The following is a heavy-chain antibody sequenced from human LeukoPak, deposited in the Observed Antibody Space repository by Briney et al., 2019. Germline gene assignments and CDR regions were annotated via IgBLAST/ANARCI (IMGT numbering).Heavy chain of an antibody. Sequence: GGSLRLSCAASGFTVSSNYMSWVRQAPGKGLEWVSVIFSGGSTYYADSVKGRFTISRDNSKNTLFLQMSSLRAEDTAVYYCARGRGHCSGTSCYTGFDYWGQGTLVTVSS. CDR2: IFSGGST. J-gene: IGHJ4*02. V-gene: IGHV3-53*01. CDR3: ARGRGHCSGTSCYTGFDY. D-gene: IGHD2-2*02. CDR1: GFTVSSNY.